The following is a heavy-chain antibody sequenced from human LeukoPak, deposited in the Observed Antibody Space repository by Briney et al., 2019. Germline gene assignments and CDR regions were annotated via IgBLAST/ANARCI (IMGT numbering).Heavy chain of an antibody. J-gene: IGHJ4*02. Sequence: ASVKVSCKASGYTFTSYDINWVRQATGQGLEWMGWMNPNSGNTGHAQKFQGRVTMTRNTSISTAYMELSSLRSEDTAVYYCARVVAVAGTDFDYWGQGTLVTVSS. CDR2: MNPNSGNT. CDR1: GYTFTSYD. CDR3: ARVVAVAGTDFDY. V-gene: IGHV1-8*01. D-gene: IGHD6-19*01.